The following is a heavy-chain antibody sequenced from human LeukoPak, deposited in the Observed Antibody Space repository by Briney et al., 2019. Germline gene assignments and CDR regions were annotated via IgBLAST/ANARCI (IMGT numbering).Heavy chain of an antibody. CDR3: ARENSFWSGYYFDF. Sequence: GGSLRLSCSASGFTFSGYSMNWVRQAPGKGLEWVSYISSSSSIIYYADSVKGRFTISRDNAKNSLYLQVNSLRAEDTAVYYCARENSFWSGYYFDFWGQGTLVTVSP. J-gene: IGHJ4*02. CDR1: GFTFSGYS. CDR2: ISSSSSII. V-gene: IGHV3-48*01. D-gene: IGHD3-3*01.